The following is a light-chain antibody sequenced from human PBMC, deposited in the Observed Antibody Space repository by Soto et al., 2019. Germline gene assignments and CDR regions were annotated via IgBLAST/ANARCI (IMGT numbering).Light chain of an antibody. J-gene: IGKJ3*01. Sequence: EIVLTQSPATLSLSPGERATLSCRASQSVGSFLAWYQQKSGQAPRLLIYDASNRAPGIPTRFSGSGSGTDFTLTISSLEPEEFAVYYCQHRNNWLGTFGPGTKVDIK. CDR3: QHRNNWLGT. V-gene: IGKV3-11*01. CDR1: QSVGSF. CDR2: DAS.